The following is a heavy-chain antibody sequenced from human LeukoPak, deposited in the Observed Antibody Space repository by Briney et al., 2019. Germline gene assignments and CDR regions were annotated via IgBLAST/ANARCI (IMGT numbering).Heavy chain of an antibody. CDR1: GYTFTSYG. CDR3: ARVYDILTGYPDAFDI. CDR2: ISAYNGNT. V-gene: IGHV1-18*01. D-gene: IGHD3-9*01. Sequence: ASVMVSCKASGYTFTSYGISWVRQAPGQGLEWMGWISAYNGNTNYAQKLQGRVTMTTDTSTSTAYMELRSLRSDDTAVYYCARVYDILTGYPDAFDIWGQGTMVTVSS. J-gene: IGHJ3*02.